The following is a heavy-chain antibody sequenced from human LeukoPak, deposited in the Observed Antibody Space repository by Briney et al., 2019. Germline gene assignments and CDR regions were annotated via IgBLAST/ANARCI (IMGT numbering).Heavy chain of an antibody. V-gene: IGHV3-53*01. Sequence: GGSLRLSCAASGFIVNSNYISWVRQAPGKGLEWVPSIYSGGSTYYADSVKGRFTISRDNSKNTVYLQMNSLRGEDTALYYCARDATTISDIPYGMDVWGQGTTVTVSS. CDR2: IYSGGST. D-gene: IGHD3-3*01. J-gene: IGHJ6*02. CDR1: GFIVNSNY. CDR3: ARDATTISDIPYGMDV.